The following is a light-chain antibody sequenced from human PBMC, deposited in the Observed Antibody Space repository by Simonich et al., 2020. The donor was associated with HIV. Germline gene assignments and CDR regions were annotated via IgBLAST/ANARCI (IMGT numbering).Light chain of an antibody. CDR2: AAS. V-gene: IGKV1-8*01. Sequence: AIRMTQSPSSLSASTLDRVTITCRASQGISSYLALYQPKPGKAPKLLIYAASTLQSGVPSRFSGSGSGTDFTLTISCLQSEDFATYYCQQANSFPFTFGPGTKVDI. J-gene: IGKJ3*01. CDR3: QQANSFPFT. CDR1: QGISSY.